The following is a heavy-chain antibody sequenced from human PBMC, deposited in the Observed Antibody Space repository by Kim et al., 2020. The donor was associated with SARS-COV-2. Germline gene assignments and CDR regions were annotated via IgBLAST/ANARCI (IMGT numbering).Heavy chain of an antibody. V-gene: IGHV3-33*05. CDR1: GFTFSSYG. CDR3: AREWSGWYHIGVDY. J-gene: IGHJ4*02. D-gene: IGHD6-19*01. CDR2: ISYDGSNK. Sequence: GSLRLSCAASGFTFSSYGMHWVRQAPGKGLEWVAVISYDGSNKYYADSVKGRFTISRDNSKNTLYLQMNSLRAEDTAVYYCAREWSGWYHIGVDYWGQGTLVTVSS.